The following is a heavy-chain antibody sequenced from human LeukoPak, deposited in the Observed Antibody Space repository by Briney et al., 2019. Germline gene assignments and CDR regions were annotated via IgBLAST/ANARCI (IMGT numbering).Heavy chain of an antibody. J-gene: IGHJ4*02. Sequence: SGGSLRLSCAASGFTVITNDMTWVRQAPEKGLEWVSVLYGDGNTKYADSVQGRFTISRDNSKNTLYLEMNSLSPDDTAVYYCARGVEPLAANTLAYWGQGTLVTVSS. CDR1: GFTVITND. D-gene: IGHD1-14*01. V-gene: IGHV3-53*01. CDR3: ARGVEPLAANTLAY. CDR2: LYGDGNT.